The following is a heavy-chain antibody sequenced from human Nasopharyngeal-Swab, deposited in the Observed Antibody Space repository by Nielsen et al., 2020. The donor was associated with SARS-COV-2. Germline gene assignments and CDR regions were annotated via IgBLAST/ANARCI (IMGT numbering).Heavy chain of an antibody. CDR3: ARGVDYYDSSGYYRGGFDY. D-gene: IGHD3-22*01. J-gene: IGHJ4*02. V-gene: IGHV3-20*04. CDR1: GFTLDDYG. CDR2: INWNGGST. Sequence: GGSLRLSCAVSGFTLDDYGMSWVRQAPGKGLEWVSGINWNGGSTGYADSVKGRFTISRDNAKNSLYLQMNSLRAEDTALYYCARGVDYYDSSGYYRGGFDYWGQGTLVTVSS.